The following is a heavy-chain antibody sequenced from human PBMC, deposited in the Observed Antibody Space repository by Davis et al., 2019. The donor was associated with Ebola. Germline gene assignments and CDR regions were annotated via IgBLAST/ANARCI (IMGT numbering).Heavy chain of an antibody. Sequence: GESLKISCAASGFTFSRYWMSWVRQAPGKGLEWVANIKQDGSEKYYVDSVKGRFTISRDNAKNTLYLQMNSLRAEDTAVYYCARGGTMIVVPFDYWGQGTLVTVSS. CDR3: ARGGTMIVVPFDY. CDR2: IKQDGSEK. CDR1: GFTFSRYW. J-gene: IGHJ4*02. V-gene: IGHV3-7*03. D-gene: IGHD3-22*01.